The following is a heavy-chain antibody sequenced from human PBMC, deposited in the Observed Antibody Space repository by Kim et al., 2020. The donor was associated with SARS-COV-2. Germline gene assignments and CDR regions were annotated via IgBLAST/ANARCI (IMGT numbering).Heavy chain of an antibody. V-gene: IGHV1-2*02. D-gene: IGHD3-10*02. CDR1: RDTFTAYY. J-gene: IGHJ4*02. CDR2: LNPNTGVT. Sequence: ASVKVSCKASRDTFTAYYLHWVRQARGRGLEWMGWLNPNTGVTDYSETFRGRLSMTRDTSISTAYMELNSLTSDDTATYYCVRGGGVDVVHPYWGRGTDVTVSS. CDR3: VRGGGVDVVHPY.